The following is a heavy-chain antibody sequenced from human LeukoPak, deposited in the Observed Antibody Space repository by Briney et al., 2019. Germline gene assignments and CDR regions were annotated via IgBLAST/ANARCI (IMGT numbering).Heavy chain of an antibody. D-gene: IGHD3-16*01. CDR1: GGSIGSYH. J-gene: IGHJ6*03. Sequence: PSETLSLTCTVSGGSIGSYHWSWIRQPPGKGLDWIGYIYTSGSTNYNPSVKSRVTISVDTSKSQLSLKLSSVTAADTAVYYCARDLLGAGYYYYMDVWGKGTTVTVSS. CDR3: ARDLLGAGYYYYMDV. V-gene: IGHV4-4*09. CDR2: IYTSGST.